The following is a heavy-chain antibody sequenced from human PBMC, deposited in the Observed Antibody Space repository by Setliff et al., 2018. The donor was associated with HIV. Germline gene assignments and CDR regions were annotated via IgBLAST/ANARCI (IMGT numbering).Heavy chain of an antibody. CDR2: IFYSGST. V-gene: IGHV4-39*01. D-gene: IGHD3-10*01. Sequence: ASEILSLTCSVSGASISSISYYWGWIRQPPGKGLEWIGSIFYSGSTFYNPSLKRRVTISADTSKNQFSLKLSSVTAADTAVYYCARPALGIGGGSRFDNWGQGTRVTVSS. CDR3: ARPALGIGGGSRFDN. CDR1: GASISSISYY. J-gene: IGHJ4*02.